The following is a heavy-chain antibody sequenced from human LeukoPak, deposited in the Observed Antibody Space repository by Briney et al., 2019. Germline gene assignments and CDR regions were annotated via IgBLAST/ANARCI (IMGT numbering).Heavy chain of an antibody. V-gene: IGHV4-39*07. J-gene: IGHJ3*02. CDR1: GGSISSSSYY. CDR2: IYYSGST. CDR3: ARVSSNNWYNERGAFDI. Sequence: PSETLSLTCTVSGGSISSSSYYWGWIRQPPGKGLEWLGSIYYSGSTYYNPSLRSRVTISVDTSKNQFSLKLSSVTAADTAVYYCARVSSNNWYNERGAFDIWGQGTMVTVSS. D-gene: IGHD6-13*01.